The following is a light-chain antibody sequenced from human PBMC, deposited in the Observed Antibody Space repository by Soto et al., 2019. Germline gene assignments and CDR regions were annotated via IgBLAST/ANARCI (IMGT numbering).Light chain of an antibody. CDR3: QKYNGAPL. V-gene: IGKV1-27*01. Sequence: DIQMTQSPSSLSASVGDRVTITCRASQGISNYLAWYHQKPGKVPKLLIYAASSLQSGVPSRFSGSGSGTXXXXXXXSLQPEDVATYYCQKYNGAPLFGGGTKVEIK. CDR2: AAS. CDR1: QGISNY. J-gene: IGKJ4*01.